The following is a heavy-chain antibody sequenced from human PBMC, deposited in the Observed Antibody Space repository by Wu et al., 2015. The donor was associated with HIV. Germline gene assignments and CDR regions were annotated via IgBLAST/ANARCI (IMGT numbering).Heavy chain of an antibody. Sequence: QVQLLQSGAEVKKPGASVMVSCKASGYTFTDYYIHWVRQAPGQGLEWMGSFNPNSGDTNYAQNFHGRVTMTRDTSTATAYVEMNNLKFDDTAVYYCVRDPILLRAAANPVFDSWGQGTLVTVSS. D-gene: IGHD2-8*01. CDR2: FNPNSGDT. CDR3: VRDPILLRAAANPVFDS. CDR1: GYTFTDYY. V-gene: IGHV1-2*02. J-gene: IGHJ4*02.